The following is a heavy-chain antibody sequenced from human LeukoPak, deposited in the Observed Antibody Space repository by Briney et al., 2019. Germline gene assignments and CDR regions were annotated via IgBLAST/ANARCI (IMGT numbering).Heavy chain of an antibody. CDR2: TSSSDAGT. V-gene: IGHV3-23*01. CDR1: GFTLSSYA. Sequence: GGSLRLSCAASGFTLSSYAMSWVRQAPGKGLEWVSATSSSDAGTYHAESVRGRFTISRDNSKNSVYLQMNSLRAEDTAVYYCARDPPHRFTMIEKDSWGQGTLVTVSS. J-gene: IGHJ4*02. CDR3: ARDPPHRFTMIEKDS. D-gene: IGHD3-22*01.